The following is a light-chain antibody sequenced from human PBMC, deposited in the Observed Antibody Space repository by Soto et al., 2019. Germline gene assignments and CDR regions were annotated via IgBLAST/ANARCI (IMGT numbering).Light chain of an antibody. CDR1: QSISSY. Sequence: DIQMTQSPSSLSAIVGDRVTITCRASQSISSYLNWFQQKPGKAPKLLIYAASSLQSGVPSRFSGSGSGTDFTLTISSLQPEDFATYYCQQSYSTPQTFGQGTKVEIK. V-gene: IGKV1-39*01. J-gene: IGKJ1*01. CDR2: AAS. CDR3: QQSYSTPQT.